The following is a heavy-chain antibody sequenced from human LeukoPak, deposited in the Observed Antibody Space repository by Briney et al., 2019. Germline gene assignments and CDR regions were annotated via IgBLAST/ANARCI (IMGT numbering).Heavy chain of an antibody. CDR3: RTDRYGDYGDYIDY. Sequence: ASVKVSCKASGYTFTGYYMHWVRQAPGQGLEWMGWINPNSGGTNYAQKFQGRVTMTRDTSVSTAYMELSRLRSDDTAVYYCRTDRYGDYGDYIDYWGQGTLVTVSS. CDR2: INPNSGGT. D-gene: IGHD4-17*01. CDR1: GYTFTGYY. J-gene: IGHJ4*02. V-gene: IGHV1-2*02.